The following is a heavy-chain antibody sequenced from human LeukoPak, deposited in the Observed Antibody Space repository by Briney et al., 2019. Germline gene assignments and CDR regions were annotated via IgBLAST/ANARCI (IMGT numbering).Heavy chain of an antibody. CDR3: ARAPGGQLVGNWFDP. CDR2: ISSSSSTI. CDR1: GFTFSSYS. D-gene: IGHD6-6*01. V-gene: IGHV3-48*01. J-gene: IGHJ5*02. Sequence: GGSLRLSCAASGFTFSSYSMNWVRQAPGKGVEWVSYISSSSSTIYYADSVKGRFTSSRDNAKNSLYMQINSLRAEDTAVYYCARAPGGQLVGNWFDPWGQGTLVTVSS.